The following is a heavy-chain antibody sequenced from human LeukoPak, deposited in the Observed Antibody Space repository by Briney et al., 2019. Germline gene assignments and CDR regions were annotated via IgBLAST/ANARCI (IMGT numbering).Heavy chain of an antibody. CDR1: GGSISSGGYY. Sequence: SSQTLSLTCTVSGGSISSGGYYWSWIRQHPGKGLEWIGYIYYGGSTYYNPSLKSRVTISVDTSKNQFSLKLSSVTAADTAVYYCARHGYNYYYYYMDVWGKGTTVTVSS. CDR2: IYYGGST. CDR3: ARHGYNYYYYYMDV. D-gene: IGHD1-1*01. V-gene: IGHV4-31*03. J-gene: IGHJ6*03.